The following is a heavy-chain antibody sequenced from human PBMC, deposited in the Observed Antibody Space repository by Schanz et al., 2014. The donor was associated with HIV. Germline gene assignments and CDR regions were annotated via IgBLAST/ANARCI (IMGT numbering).Heavy chain of an antibody. CDR1: GFTFRSYA. D-gene: IGHD6-13*01. CDR2: ISGGST. CDR3: ARTDHLASAGMDYYYGMDV. V-gene: IGHV3-23*04. Sequence: EVQLVESGGGLIQPGGSLRLSCEASGFTFRSYAMNWVRQTPGKGLQWVSAISGGSTYYADSVKGRFTISRDNSKNTLYLQMNSLRAEDTAVYYCARTDHLASAGMDYYYGMDVWGQGTTVAVSS. J-gene: IGHJ6*02.